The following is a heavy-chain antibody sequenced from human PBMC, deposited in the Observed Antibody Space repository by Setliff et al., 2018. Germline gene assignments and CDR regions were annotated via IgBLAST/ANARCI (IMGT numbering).Heavy chain of an antibody. CDR1: GDTSTTYA. V-gene: IGHV1-3*01. Sequence: ASVKVSCKASGDTSTTYAIHWVRQAPGQGLEWMGWINAGNGNIRYSQNFQGRVTITRDTSASTAYMELSSLTSEDTAVYYCALEYSNSSPTVYYYMDVWGKGTTVTV. J-gene: IGHJ6*03. CDR2: INAGNGNI. D-gene: IGHD6-6*01. CDR3: ALEYSNSSPTVYYYMDV.